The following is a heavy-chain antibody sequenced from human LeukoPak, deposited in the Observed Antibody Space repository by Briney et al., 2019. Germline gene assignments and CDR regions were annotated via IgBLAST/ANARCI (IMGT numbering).Heavy chain of an antibody. CDR2: ITDSGNTI. J-gene: IGHJ6*02. Sequence: YITDSGNTIHYADSVKGRFTISRDNAKNSLYLQMNSLRAEDTAVYYCARSIGLTGGGVDVXGQGXXV. D-gene: IGHD3-9*01. CDR3: ARSIGLTGGGVDV. V-gene: IGHV3-11*01.